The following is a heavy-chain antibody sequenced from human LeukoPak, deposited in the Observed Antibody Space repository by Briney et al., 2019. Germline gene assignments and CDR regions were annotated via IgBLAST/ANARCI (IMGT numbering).Heavy chain of an antibody. D-gene: IGHD3-22*01. J-gene: IGHJ4*02. CDR3: ARDLGDSSGPSDY. CDR1: GFTFSSYG. Sequence: PGGSLRLCCAASGFTFSSYGMPWVRQAPGKGLEWVAVIWYDGSNKYYAGAVKGRFTISRDNSKNSLYLQMNSLRAEDTAVYYCARDLGDSSGPSDYWGQGTLVTVSS. CDR2: IWYDGSNK. V-gene: IGHV3-33*01.